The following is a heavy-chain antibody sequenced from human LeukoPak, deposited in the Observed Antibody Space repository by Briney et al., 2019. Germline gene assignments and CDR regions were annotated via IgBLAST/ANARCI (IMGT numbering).Heavy chain of an antibody. Sequence: SVTLSFTCNVSGSSMRRYYWSWIRQTLGKGLGWIGYIYYSGSVTTGYNPSLQSRVSISLDTSKSQFSLKLNSMTAADTSIYYCARRPFKAVPGAISNEYSYYGMDVWGQGTTVTVSS. CDR2: IYYSGSVTT. J-gene: IGHJ6*02. D-gene: IGHD2-2*01. CDR3: ARRPFKAVPGAISNEYSYYGMDV. V-gene: IGHV4-59*08. CDR1: GSSMRRYY.